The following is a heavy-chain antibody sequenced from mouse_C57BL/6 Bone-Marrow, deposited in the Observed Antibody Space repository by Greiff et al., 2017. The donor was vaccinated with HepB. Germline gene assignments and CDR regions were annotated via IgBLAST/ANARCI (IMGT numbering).Heavy chain of an antibody. CDR3: TGVLLLRYSMDY. D-gene: IGHD1-1*01. CDR1: GFTFSNYW. Sequence: EVQGVESGGGLVQPGGSMKLSCVASGFTFSNYWMNWVRQSPEKGLEWVAQIRLKSDNYATHYAESVKGRFTISRDDSKSSVYLQMNNLRAEDTGIYYCTGVLLLRYSMDYWGQGTSVTVSS. J-gene: IGHJ4*01. V-gene: IGHV6-3*01. CDR2: IRLKSDNYAT.